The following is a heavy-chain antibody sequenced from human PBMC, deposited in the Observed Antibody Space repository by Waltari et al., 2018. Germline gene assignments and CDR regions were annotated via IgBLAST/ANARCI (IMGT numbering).Heavy chain of an antibody. V-gene: IGHV4-59*01. Sequence: QVQLQESGPGLVKPSETLSLTCTVSGCSISSYYWSWIRQPPGKGLEWIGYIYYSGSTNYNPSLKSRVTISVDTSKNQFSLKLSSVTAADTAVYYCARVREWELLGAWFDPWGQGTLVTVSS. D-gene: IGHD1-26*01. CDR3: ARVREWELLGAWFDP. CDR1: GCSISSYY. J-gene: IGHJ5*02. CDR2: IYYSGST.